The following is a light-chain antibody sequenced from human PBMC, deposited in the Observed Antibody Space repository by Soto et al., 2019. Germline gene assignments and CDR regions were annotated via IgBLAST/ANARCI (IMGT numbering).Light chain of an antibody. Sequence: QSVLTQPASVSGSPGQSITISCTGTSSDVGGYNYVSWYQQDPGKAPKLMIYDVNNRPSGVSNRFSGSKSGNTASLTISGLQAEDEAYYYCSPYTSSSTLAVFGGGTQLTVL. CDR3: SPYTSSSTLAV. CDR2: DVN. J-gene: IGLJ7*01. CDR1: SSDVGGYNY. V-gene: IGLV2-14*01.